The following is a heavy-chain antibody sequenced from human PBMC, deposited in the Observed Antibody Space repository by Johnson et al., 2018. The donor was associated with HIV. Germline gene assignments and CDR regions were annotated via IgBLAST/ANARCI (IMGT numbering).Heavy chain of an antibody. J-gene: IGHJ3*02. Sequence: VQLVESGGALVQPGGSLRLSCVASGFTFSSFWLSWVRQAPGKGLEWVANINLDGSEKYYVDSVKGRFTISRDNVKNSVYLLMNSLGAEDTAFYYCARARLIFPKNAFDIWGQGTMVTVSS. CDR3: ARARLIFPKNAFDI. CDR2: INLDGSEK. D-gene: IGHD3-3*02. CDR1: GFTFSSFW. V-gene: IGHV3-7*01.